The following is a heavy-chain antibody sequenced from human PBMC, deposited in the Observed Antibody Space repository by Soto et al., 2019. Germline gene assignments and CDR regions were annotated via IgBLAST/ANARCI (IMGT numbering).Heavy chain of an antibody. CDR2: IYPGDSDT. V-gene: IGHV5-51*01. CDR1: GYSFTSYW. Sequence: PGGSLQISCKGSGYSFTSYWIGWVRQMPGKGLEWIGIIYPGDSDTRYSPSFQGQVTISADKSISTAYLQWSSLKASDTAMYYCARLYSPKYYYDSSAYYLEYWGQGTMVTVSS. CDR3: ARLYSPKYYYDSSAYYLEY. J-gene: IGHJ4*02. D-gene: IGHD3-22*01.